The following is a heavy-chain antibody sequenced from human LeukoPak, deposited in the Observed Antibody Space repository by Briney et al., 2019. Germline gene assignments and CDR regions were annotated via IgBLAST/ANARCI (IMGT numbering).Heavy chain of an antibody. J-gene: IGHJ4*02. V-gene: IGHV3-74*01. CDR2: IEGDGNRI. CDR3: TRDWRNLGYDY. D-gene: IGHD5-12*01. CDR1: GFTLSAYW. Sequence: GGSLRLSCAASGFTLSAYWMHWVRHAPGKGLMWVSRIEGDGNRITYADSVKGRFTISRDNAKNTLYLQMNSLRAEDTAVYYCTRDWRNLGYDYWGQGTLVTVSS.